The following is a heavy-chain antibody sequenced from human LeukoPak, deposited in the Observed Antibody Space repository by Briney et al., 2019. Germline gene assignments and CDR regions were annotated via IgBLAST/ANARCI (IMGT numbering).Heavy chain of an antibody. J-gene: IGHJ4*02. CDR3: ARGREYYDFWSGYYTSSFDY. Sequence: ASVKVSCKASGYTFTSYDINWVRQATGQGLEWMGWMNPNSGNTGYAQKFQGRVTMTRNTSISTAYMELSSLGSEDTAVYYCARGREYYDFWSGYYTSSFDYWGQGTLVTVSS. CDR2: MNPNSGNT. V-gene: IGHV1-8*01. D-gene: IGHD3-3*01. CDR1: GYTFTSYD.